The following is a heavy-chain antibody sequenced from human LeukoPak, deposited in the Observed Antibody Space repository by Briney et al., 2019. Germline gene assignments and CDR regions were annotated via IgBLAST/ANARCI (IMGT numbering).Heavy chain of an antibody. CDR3: ATRFTRDAFGI. CDR1: GFTFRSYA. V-gene: IGHV3-23*01. J-gene: IGHJ3*02. CDR2: ISGGAETT. Sequence: GGSLRLSCAASGFTFRSYAMTWVRQAPGKGLEWVSAISGGAETTYYADSVKGRFTVSRDNSKKMLYLQMNSLRAEDTAVYYCATRFTRDAFGIWGQGTMVTVSS.